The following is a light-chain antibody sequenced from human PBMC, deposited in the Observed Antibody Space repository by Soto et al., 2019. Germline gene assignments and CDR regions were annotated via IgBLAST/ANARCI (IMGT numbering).Light chain of an antibody. CDR2: DVS. V-gene: IGLV2-14*03. Sequence: QSALTQPASVSGSPGQSITISCTGTSSDVGAYNYVSWYQHHPGKAPKLLIYDVSHRPSGVSNRFSGSKSGNTASLAISGLQAEDEADYYCSSYTSSSPLVFGGGTKGTVL. CDR1: SSDVGAYNY. CDR3: SSYTSSSPLV. J-gene: IGLJ2*01.